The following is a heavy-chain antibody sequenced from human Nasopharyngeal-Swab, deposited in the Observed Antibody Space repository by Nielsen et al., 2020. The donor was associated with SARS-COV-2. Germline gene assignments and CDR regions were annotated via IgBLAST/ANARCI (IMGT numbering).Heavy chain of an antibody. V-gene: IGHV3-33*01. CDR1: GFTFSSYV. CDR2: IWYDGSNK. J-gene: IGHJ4*02. D-gene: IGHD4-17*01. CDR3: ARDRTVTTTVYFDY. Sequence: GESLKISCAASGFTFSSYVMHWVRQAPGKGLEWVAVIWYDGSNKYYADSVKGRFTISRDNSKNTLYLQMNSLRADDTAVYYCARDRTVTTTVYFDYWGQGTLVTVSS.